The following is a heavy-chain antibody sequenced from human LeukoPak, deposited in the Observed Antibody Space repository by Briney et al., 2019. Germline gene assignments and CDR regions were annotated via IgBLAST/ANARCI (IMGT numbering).Heavy chain of an antibody. D-gene: IGHD4-11*01. J-gene: IGHJ4*02. CDR3: AKDLDYTTYGHYFHY. CDR1: GFTFSSYA. Sequence: PGGSLTLSCTASGFTFSSYAINSVRQAPGKGLEWVSGIGAGGTFTYYADSVKGRFTISRDNSRNTLYLQMNSLRADDTAVYYCAKDLDYTTYGHYFHYWGQGTLVTVSS. V-gene: IGHV3-23*01. CDR2: IGAGGTFT.